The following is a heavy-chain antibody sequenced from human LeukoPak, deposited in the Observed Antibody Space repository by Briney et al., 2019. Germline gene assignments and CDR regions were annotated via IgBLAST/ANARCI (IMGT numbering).Heavy chain of an antibody. CDR3: ARSLRSQVYYYGMDV. CDR1: GFTFSSYG. J-gene: IGHJ6*02. V-gene: IGHV3-33*01. CDR2: IWYDGSNK. Sequence: QPGGSLRLSCAASGFTFSSYGMHWVRQAPGKGLEWVAVIWYDGSNKYYADSVKGRFTISRDNSKNTLYLQMNSLRAEDTAVYYCARSLRSQVYYYGMDVWGQGTTVTVSS. D-gene: IGHD4-17*01.